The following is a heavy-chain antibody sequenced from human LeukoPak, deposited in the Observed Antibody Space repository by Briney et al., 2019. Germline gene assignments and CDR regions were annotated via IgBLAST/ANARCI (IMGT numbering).Heavy chain of an antibody. CDR3: ARGLGRQLWLRFRLGYYFDY. CDR1: GGSISNYY. CDR2: ISYSGST. J-gene: IGHJ4*02. D-gene: IGHD5-18*01. V-gene: IGHV4-59*12. Sequence: PSETLSLTCTVSGGSISNYYWSWIRQPPGKGLEWIGYISYSGSTNYNPSLKSRVTISVDTSKNQFSLKLSSVTAADTAVYYCARGLGRQLWLRFRLGYYFDYWGQGTLVTVSS.